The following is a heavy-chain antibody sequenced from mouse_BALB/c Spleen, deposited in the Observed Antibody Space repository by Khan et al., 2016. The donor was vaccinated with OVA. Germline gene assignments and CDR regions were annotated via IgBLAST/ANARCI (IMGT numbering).Heavy chain of an antibody. CDR3: ARINA. Sequence: VQLKQSGAELVKPGASVKLSCTASGFNIKDTYMHWVKQSPEQGLEWIGRIDPANGNAKYDPKFQGKATITADTSSNTAYLQLSSLTSEDTAVYYWARINAWGQGTTVTVSS. CDR2: IDPANGNA. J-gene: IGHJ2*01. CDR1: GFNIKDTY. V-gene: IGHV14-3*02.